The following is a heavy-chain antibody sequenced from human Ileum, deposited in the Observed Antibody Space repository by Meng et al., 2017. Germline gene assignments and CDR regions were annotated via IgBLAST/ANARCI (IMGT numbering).Heavy chain of an antibody. CDR2: INGVGNNV. V-gene: IGHV3-21*06. CDR1: GFTFSRHT. J-gene: IGHJ4*02. Sequence: EVQMVECGGGPVKTGGSLGLSCAASGFTFSRHTMNWVRQAPGKGLEWVSSINGVGNNVVYADSVKGRFTVSRDNAKNSLYVQLTSLRAEDTAVYYCARETASGTQRQFDYWGQGTLVTVSS. D-gene: IGHD1/OR15-1a*01. CDR3: ARETASGTQRQFDY.